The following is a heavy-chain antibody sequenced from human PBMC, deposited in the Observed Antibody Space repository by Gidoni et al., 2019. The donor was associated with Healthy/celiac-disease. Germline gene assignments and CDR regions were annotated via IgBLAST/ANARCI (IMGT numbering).Heavy chain of an antibody. CDR3: AKNGGDGDYGDY. V-gene: IGHV3-23*01. CDR2: ISGSGGST. J-gene: IGHJ4*02. CDR1: GFTFRSYA. Sequence: EVQLLESGGGLVQPGGSLRLSCAASGFTFRSYAMSWVRQAPGKGLELVSAISGSGGSTYYADSVKGRFTISRDNSKNTLYLQMNSLRAEDTAVYYCAKNGGDGDYGDYWGQGTLVTVSS. D-gene: IGHD4-17*01.